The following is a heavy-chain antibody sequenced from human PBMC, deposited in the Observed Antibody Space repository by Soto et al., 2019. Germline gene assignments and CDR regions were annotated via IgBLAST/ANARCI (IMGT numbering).Heavy chain of an antibody. V-gene: IGHV4-59*01. D-gene: IGHD3-3*01. CDR3: ARAGDYDLWSGFDY. J-gene: IGHJ4*02. CDR1: GGSISSYY. CDR2: IYYSGST. Sequence: SETLSLTCTVSGGSISSYYWSWIRQPPGKGLEWIGYIYYSGSTNYNPSLKSRVTISVDTSKNQFSLKLSSVTAADTAVYYCARAGDYDLWSGFDYWGQGTLVTVSS.